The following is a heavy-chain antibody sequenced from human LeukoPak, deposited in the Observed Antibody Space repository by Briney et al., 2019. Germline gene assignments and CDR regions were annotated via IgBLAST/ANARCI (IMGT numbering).Heavy chain of an antibody. D-gene: IGHD3/OR15-3a*01. J-gene: IGHJ3*02. Sequence: ASVKVSFKASGGTFSSYAISWVRQAPGQGLEWMGGIIPIFGTANYAQKFQGRVTITTDESTSTAYMELSSLRSEDTAVYYCARGSTPAGLVAFDIWGQGTMVTVS. CDR1: GGTFSSYA. CDR2: IIPIFGTA. CDR3: ARGSTPAGLVAFDI. V-gene: IGHV1-69*05.